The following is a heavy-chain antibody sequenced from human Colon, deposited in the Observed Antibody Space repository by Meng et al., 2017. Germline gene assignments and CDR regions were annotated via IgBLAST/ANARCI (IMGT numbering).Heavy chain of an antibody. CDR3: ARDGSLSFGELDYFDY. D-gene: IGHD3-10*01. J-gene: IGHJ4*02. CDR2: ISYDGSNK. Sequence: GGPLRLSCAASGFTFSNYAIHWVRQAPDKGLEWVAVISYDGSNKHYADSVKGRFTISRDSSKNTLYLQMNSLRAEDTAVYFCARDGSLSFGELDYFDYWGQGTPVTVSS. V-gene: IGHV3-30*01. CDR1: GFTFSNYA.